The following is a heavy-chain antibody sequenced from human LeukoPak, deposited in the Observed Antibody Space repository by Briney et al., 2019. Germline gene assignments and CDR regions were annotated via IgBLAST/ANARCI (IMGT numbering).Heavy chain of an antibody. CDR1: GFTFGTYG. D-gene: IGHD3-16*01. CDR3: ARGGGGDHIDY. J-gene: IGHJ4*02. CDR2: ISYDGSNK. Sequence: PGGSLRLSCAASGFTFGTYGMHWVRQAPGKGLEWLSVISYDGSNKYYADSVKGRFTISRDNSKNTLYLQMNSLRAEDTAVYYCARGGGGDHIDYWGQGTLVTVSS. V-gene: IGHV3-30-3*01.